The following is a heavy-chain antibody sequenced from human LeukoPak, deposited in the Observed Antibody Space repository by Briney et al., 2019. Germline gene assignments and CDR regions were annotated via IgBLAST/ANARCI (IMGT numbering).Heavy chain of an antibody. Sequence: SETLSLTCTVSGASISTYYWSWIRQPPGKGLEWIAFISNSVNTNYNPSLNSRVTISLDTSRKQLSMRLSSVIAADTAVYYCVATERWLQWDYWGQGTLVTVSS. J-gene: IGHJ4*02. V-gene: IGHV4-4*08. D-gene: IGHD5-24*01. CDR3: VATERWLQWDY. CDR2: ISNSVNT. CDR1: GASISTYY.